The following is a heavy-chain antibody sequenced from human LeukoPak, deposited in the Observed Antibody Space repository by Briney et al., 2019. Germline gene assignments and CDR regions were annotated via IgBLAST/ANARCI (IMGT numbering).Heavy chain of an antibody. Sequence: GGSLRLSCIASGFVFSRDNMNWVRQAPGKGLEWVAHVSETIYYADSVQGRFTISRDNAKNSLYLQMSNLRVDDTAMYYCVREVGRPKTFYFDSWGRGTPVTVSS. CDR2: VSETI. D-gene: IGHD3-16*01. CDR1: GFVFSRDN. CDR3: VREVGRPKTFYFDS. J-gene: IGHJ4*02. V-gene: IGHV3-48*04.